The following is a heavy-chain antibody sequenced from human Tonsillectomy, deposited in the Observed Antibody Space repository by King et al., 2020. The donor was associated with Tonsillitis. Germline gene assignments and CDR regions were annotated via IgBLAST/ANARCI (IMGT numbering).Heavy chain of an antibody. CDR3: ARGYCSGANSRALLDHFDF. CDR1: GYSISGGYY. D-gene: IGHD2-15*01. J-gene: IGHJ4*02. Sequence: QLQESGPGLVKSSEPLSLTCAVSGYSISGGYYWGWIRQPPGKGLEWIASMYQSGTTYHNPSLKSRVTISLDTSKNTFSLQLTSLTAADTAVYYCARGYCSGANSRALLDHFDFWGQGTLVTVSS. V-gene: IGHV4-38-2*01. CDR2: MYQSGTT.